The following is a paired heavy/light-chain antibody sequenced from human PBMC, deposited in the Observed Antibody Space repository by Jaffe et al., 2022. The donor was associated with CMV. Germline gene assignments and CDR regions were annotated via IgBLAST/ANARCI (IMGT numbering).Heavy chain of an antibody. CDR1: GGSVSSGSSY. Sequence: QVQLQESGPGLVKPSETLSLTCTVSGGSVSSGSSYWSWIRRPPGKGLEWIGYIYSIGSTNYNPSLKSRVTISLDTSKNQFSLKLSSVTAADTAVYYCARATDYWGQGTLVTVSS. J-gene: IGHJ4*02. V-gene: IGHV4-61*01. CDR2: IYSIGST. CDR3: ARATDY.
Light chain of an antibody. Sequence: QTVVTQEPSLTVSPGGTVTLTCASSTGAVTSGYYPNWFQQKPGQAPRAVIYNTNKKHSWTPARFSGSLLGGKAALTLSGVQPEDEAEYHCLLWYGGAWVFGGGTKLTVL. CDR3: LLWYGGAWV. V-gene: IGLV7-43*01. J-gene: IGLJ3*02. CDR1: TGAVTSGYY. CDR2: NTN.